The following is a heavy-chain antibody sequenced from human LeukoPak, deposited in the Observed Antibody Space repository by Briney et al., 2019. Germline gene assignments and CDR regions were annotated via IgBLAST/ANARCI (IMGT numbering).Heavy chain of an antibody. CDR3: ARLAEYSSSSEYYYYYVDV. J-gene: IGHJ6*03. Sequence: SETLSLTCTVSGGSISRHYWSWIRQPPGKGLEWIGYIYYSGSTNYNPSFKSRVTISVDTSKNQFSLKLSSVTAADTAVYFCARLAEYSSSSEYYYYYVDVWGKGTTVTVSS. D-gene: IGHD6-6*01. CDR2: IYYSGST. V-gene: IGHV4-59*11. CDR1: GGSISRHY.